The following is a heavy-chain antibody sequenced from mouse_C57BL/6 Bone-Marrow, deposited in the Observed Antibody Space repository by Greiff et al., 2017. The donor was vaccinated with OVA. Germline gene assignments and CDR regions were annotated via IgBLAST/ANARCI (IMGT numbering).Heavy chain of an antibody. D-gene: IGHD3-2*02. CDR2: ILPGSGST. CDR1: GYTFTGYW. J-gene: IGHJ3*01. Sequence: QVQLQQSGAELMKPGASVKLSCKATGYTFTGYWIEWVKQRPGHGLEWIGEILPGSGSTNDNEKFKGKATFTADTSSNTAYMQLSSLTTEDSAIYYCARGTLDSSGPSWFAYWGQGTLVTVSA. CDR3: ARGTLDSSGPSWFAY. V-gene: IGHV1-9*01.